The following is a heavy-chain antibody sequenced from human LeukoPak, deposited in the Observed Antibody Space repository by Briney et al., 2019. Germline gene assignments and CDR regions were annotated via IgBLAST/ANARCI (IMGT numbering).Heavy chain of an antibody. D-gene: IGHD3-10*01. Sequence: ASVKVSCKASGYTFTSYDINWVRQATGQGLEWMGWMNPNSGNTGYAQKCQGRVTMTRNTSISTAYMELSSLRSEDTAVYYCAREVWFGDAFDIWGQGTMVTVSS. CDR1: GYTFTSYD. CDR2: MNPNSGNT. J-gene: IGHJ3*02. CDR3: AREVWFGDAFDI. V-gene: IGHV1-8*01.